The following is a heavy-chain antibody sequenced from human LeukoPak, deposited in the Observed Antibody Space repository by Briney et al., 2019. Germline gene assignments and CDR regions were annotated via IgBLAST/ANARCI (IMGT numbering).Heavy chain of an antibody. D-gene: IGHD3-10*01. CDR1: RFTFSSYW. J-gene: IGHJ4*02. Sequence: PGGSLRLSCAGSRFTFSSYWMHWVRQAPGKGLVWFSRINSDGSSTSYADSVKGRFTISRDNAKNTLYLQMNSLRAEDTAVYYCARAILRGVIHGWGQGTLVTVSS. V-gene: IGHV3-74*01. CDR2: INSDGSST. CDR3: ARAILRGVIHG.